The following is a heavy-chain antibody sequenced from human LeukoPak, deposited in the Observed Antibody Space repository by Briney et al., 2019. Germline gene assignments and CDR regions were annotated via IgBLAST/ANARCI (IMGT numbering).Heavy chain of an antibody. CDR2: ISSSGSTI. CDR1: GFTFSGST. Sequence: QPGGSLKLSCAASGFTFSGSTMNWVRQAPGKGLEWVSYISSSGSTIYYADFVKGRFTISRDNAKNSLYLQMNSLRAEDTAVYYCARSYGSGRAFDYWGQGTLVTVSS. CDR3: ARSYGSGRAFDY. D-gene: IGHD3-10*01. V-gene: IGHV3-48*04. J-gene: IGHJ4*02.